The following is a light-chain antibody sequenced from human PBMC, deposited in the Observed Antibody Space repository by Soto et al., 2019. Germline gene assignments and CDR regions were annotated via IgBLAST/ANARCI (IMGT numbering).Light chain of an antibody. Sequence: QLVLTQSPSASASPGASVRLTCTLSSGHSSYAIAWHQQQPEKGPLYLMKINSDGSHSKGDGIPDRFSGSSSGAERYLSISSLQSEDEADYYCQTWGSGIHVVFGGGTKLTVL. J-gene: IGLJ2*01. CDR3: QTWGSGIHVV. V-gene: IGLV4-69*01. CDR1: SGHSSYA. CDR2: INSDGSH.